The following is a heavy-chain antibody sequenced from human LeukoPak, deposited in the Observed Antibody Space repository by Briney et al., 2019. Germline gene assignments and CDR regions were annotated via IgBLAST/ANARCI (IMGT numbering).Heavy chain of an antibody. CDR3: AKGPLDTRDGYNYIRDD. CDR1: GFTFNTYA. Sequence: GGSLRLSCAASGFTFNTYAMMWVRQAPGKGLEWVSGINSSGGSTFYADSVKRRFTISRDNSKDTLYLQLNSLRVEDTAVYYCAKGPLDTRDGYNYIRDDWGQGTLVTVSS. V-gene: IGHV3-23*01. D-gene: IGHD5-24*01. CDR2: INSSGGST. J-gene: IGHJ4*02.